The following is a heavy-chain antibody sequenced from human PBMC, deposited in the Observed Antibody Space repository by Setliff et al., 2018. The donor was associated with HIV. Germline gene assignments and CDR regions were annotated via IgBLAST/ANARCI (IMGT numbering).Heavy chain of an antibody. CDR2: IYYSGST. CDR3: ARQGGYSGYGFYYYYYYMDV. D-gene: IGHD5-12*01. CDR1: GGSISSNSYY. Sequence: PSETLSLTCTVSGGSISSNSYYWGWIRQPPGKGLEWIGSIYYSGSTYCNPSLKSRVTISVDTSKNQFSLKLSSVTAADTAVYYCARQGGYSGYGFYYYYYYMDVWGKGTTVTVSS. V-gene: IGHV4-39*01. J-gene: IGHJ6*03.